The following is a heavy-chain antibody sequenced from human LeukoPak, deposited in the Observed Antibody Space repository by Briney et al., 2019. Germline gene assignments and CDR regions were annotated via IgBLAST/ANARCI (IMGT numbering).Heavy chain of an antibody. J-gene: IGHJ4*02. CDR2: IKQDGSEK. CDR1: GFTFSSYW. Sequence: PGGSLRLSCAASGFTFSSYWMSWVRQAPGKGLEWVANIKQDGSEKYYVDSVKGRFTISRDNAKNSLYLQMNSLRAEDTAVYYCARAGIGRRGSPDYWGQGTLVTVSS. CDR3: ARAGIGRRGSPDY. V-gene: IGHV3-7*03. D-gene: IGHD1-14*01.